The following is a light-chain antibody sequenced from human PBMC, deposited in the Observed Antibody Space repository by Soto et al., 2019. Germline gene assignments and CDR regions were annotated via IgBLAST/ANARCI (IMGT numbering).Light chain of an antibody. CDR1: QSVSSSY. Sequence: EIVLTQSPGTLSLSPGERATLSCRASQSVSSSYLAWYQQKPCQAPRLLIYDASSRATGIPDRFSGSGSGTDFILTISSLEPEDFAVFYCQQYGSSLWTFGPGTKVEIK. J-gene: IGKJ1*01. CDR3: QQYGSSLWT. V-gene: IGKV3-20*01. CDR2: DAS.